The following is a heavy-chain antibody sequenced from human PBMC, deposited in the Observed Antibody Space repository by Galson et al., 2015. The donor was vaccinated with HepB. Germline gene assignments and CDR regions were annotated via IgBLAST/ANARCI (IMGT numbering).Heavy chain of an antibody. V-gene: IGHV1-18*04. CDR2: ISAYNGNT. J-gene: IGHJ4*02. CDR3: ARDGGGWYFPYYFDY. D-gene: IGHD2-15*01. Sequence: SGYTFTSYGISWVRQAPGQGLEWMGWISAYNGNTNYAQKLQGRVTMTTDTSTSTAYMGLGSLRSDDTAVYYCARDGGGWYFPYYFDYWGQGTLVTVSS. CDR1: GYTFTSYG.